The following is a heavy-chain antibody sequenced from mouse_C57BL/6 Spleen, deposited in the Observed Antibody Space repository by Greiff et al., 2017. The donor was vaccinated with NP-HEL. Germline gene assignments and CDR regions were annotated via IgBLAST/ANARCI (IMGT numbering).Heavy chain of an antibody. CDR2: ISSGGSYT. CDR1: GFTFSSYG. J-gene: IGHJ1*03. V-gene: IGHV5-6*01. Sequence: EVKLVESGGDLVKPGGSLKLSCAASGFTFSSYGMSWVRQTPDKRLEWVATISSGGSYTYYPDSVKGRFTISRDNAKNTLYLQMSSLKSEDTAMYYCARHKDYGYFDVWGTGTTVTVSS. CDR3: ARHKDYGYFDV.